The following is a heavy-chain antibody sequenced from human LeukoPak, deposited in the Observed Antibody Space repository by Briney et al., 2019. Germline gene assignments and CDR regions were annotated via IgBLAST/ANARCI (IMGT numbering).Heavy chain of an antibody. CDR3: VLSGYFDWFRVYFDY. D-gene: IGHD3-9*01. V-gene: IGHV3-74*01. CDR2: INSDGSST. J-gene: IGHJ4*02. CDR1: GFTFSSYW. Sequence: PGGSLRLSCAASGFTFSSYWMHWVRQAPGKGLVWVSRINSDGSSTSYADSVKGRFTISRDNAKNTLYLRMNSLRAEDTAVYYCVLSGYFDWFRVYFDYWGQGTLVTVSS.